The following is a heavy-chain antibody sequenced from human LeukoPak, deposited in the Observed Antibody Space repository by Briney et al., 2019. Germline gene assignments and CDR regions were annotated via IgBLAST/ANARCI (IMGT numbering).Heavy chain of an antibody. V-gene: IGHV3-30*02. CDR1: GFTFSSYG. CDR3: AKASPIVVVVAATDY. D-gene: IGHD2-15*01. CDR2: IRYDGSNK. J-gene: IGHJ4*02. Sequence: GGSLRLSCAASGFTFSSYGMHWVRQAPVKGLELVAFIRYDGSNKYYADSVKGRFTLSRDNSKNTLYLQMNSLRAEDTAGYYCAKASPIVVVVAATDYWGQGTLVTVSS.